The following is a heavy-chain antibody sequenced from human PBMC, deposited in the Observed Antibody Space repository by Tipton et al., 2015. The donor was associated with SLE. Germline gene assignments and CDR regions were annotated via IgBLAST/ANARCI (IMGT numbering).Heavy chain of an antibody. CDR3: ATSTVTTNPDYYYGMDV. V-gene: IGHV3-48*01. J-gene: IGHJ6*02. Sequence: GSLRLSCAASGFTLSTYSMNWVRQAPGKGLEWVSYISSGSSSIYYADSVKGRFTISRDNSRNTLYLQMNSLRPDDTAVYYCATSTVTTNPDYYYGMDVWGQGTTVTVSS. CDR2: ISSGSSSI. D-gene: IGHD4-17*01. CDR1: GFTLSTYS.